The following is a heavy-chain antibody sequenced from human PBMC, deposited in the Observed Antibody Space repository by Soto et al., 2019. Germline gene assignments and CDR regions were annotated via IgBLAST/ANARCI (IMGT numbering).Heavy chain of an antibody. CDR3: AKDLGFSAPTAFDF. J-gene: IGHJ4*02. CDR2: IVAATGTT. D-gene: IGHD3-16*01. CDR1: GFTFSNYA. Sequence: GGSLRLSCAASGFTFSNYAMSWVRQTPGKGLEWVSGIVAATGTTYYTDSVKGRFAISGDNSRNTLYLQMSILRAEDTAVYYCAKDLGFSAPTAFDFWGQGTLVTVSS. V-gene: IGHV3-23*01.